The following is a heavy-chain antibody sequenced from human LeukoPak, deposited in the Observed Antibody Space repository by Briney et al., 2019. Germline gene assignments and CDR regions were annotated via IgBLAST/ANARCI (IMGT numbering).Heavy chain of an antibody. V-gene: IGHV4-39*01. Sequence: PSETLSLTCTISGGSISSNNYYWGWIRQPPGKGLEWIGSINYSGSFYYNPSLQSRGTISVETSKNQVSLKVNSVTAADTAVYNCATYSSSWYWIYWGQGILVTVSS. CDR3: ATYSSSWYWIY. D-gene: IGHD6-13*01. CDR1: GGSISSNNYY. CDR2: INYSGSF. J-gene: IGHJ4*02.